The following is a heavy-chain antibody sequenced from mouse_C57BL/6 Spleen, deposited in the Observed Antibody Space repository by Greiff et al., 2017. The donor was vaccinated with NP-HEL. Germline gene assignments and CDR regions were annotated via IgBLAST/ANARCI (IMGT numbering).Heavy chain of an antibody. Sequence: QVQLQQPGAELVMPGASVKLSCTASGYTFTSYWMHWVKQRPGQGLEWIGEIDPSDSYTNYNQKFKGKSTLTVDKSSSTAYMQLSSLTSEDSAVYYCARGNYSNLYYFDYWGQGTTLTVSS. J-gene: IGHJ2*01. CDR1: GYTFTSYW. CDR2: IDPSDSYT. CDR3: ARGNYSNLYYFDY. V-gene: IGHV1-69*01. D-gene: IGHD2-5*01.